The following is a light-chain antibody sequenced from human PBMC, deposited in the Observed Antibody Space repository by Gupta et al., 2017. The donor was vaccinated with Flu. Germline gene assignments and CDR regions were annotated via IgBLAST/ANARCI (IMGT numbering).Light chain of an antibody. CDR1: SGSIATNF. Sequence: TVTISCTSSSGSIATNFVQWYQQRPGSSPTTVIYEDNQRPSGVPDRFSGSIDSSSNSASLTISGLKTEDEADYYCQSYDSSNVVFGGGTKLTVL. CDR2: EDN. J-gene: IGLJ2*01. CDR3: QSYDSSNVV. V-gene: IGLV6-57*01.